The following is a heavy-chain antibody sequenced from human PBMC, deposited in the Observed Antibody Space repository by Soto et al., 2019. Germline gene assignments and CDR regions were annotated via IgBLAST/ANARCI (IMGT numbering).Heavy chain of an antibody. CDR2: ISGSGGST. J-gene: IGHJ4*02. CDR3: AKGVSGGYCSGGSCYFYFDY. V-gene: IGHV3-23*01. CDR1: GFTFSSYA. D-gene: IGHD2-15*01. Sequence: EVQLLESGGGLVQPGGSLRLSCAASGFTFSSYAMSWVRQAPGKGLEWVSAISGSGGSTYYADSVKGRFTISRDNSKNTLYLQMNSLRAEDTAVYYCAKGVSGGYCSGGSCYFYFDYWGQGTLFTVSS.